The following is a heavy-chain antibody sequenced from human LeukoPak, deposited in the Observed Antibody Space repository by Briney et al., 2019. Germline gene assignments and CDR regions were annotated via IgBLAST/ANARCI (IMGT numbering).Heavy chain of an antibody. CDR3: ARVARYSSSWVQIDY. CDR1: GYTFTSYA. CDR2: INAGNGNT. V-gene: IGHV1-3*01. D-gene: IGHD6-13*01. Sequence: ASVTVSCKASGYTFTSYAMHWVRQAPGQRLEWMGWINAGNGNTKYSQKFQGRDTITRDTSASTAYMELSSLRSEDTAVYYCARVARYSSSWVQIDYWGQGTLVTVSS. J-gene: IGHJ4*02.